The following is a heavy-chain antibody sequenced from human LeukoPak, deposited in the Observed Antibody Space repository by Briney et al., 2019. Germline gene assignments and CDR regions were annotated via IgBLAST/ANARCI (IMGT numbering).Heavy chain of an antibody. CDR3: ARLFPQGAVWSGYFWYFDY. J-gene: IGHJ4*02. D-gene: IGHD3-3*01. V-gene: IGHV1-8*03. CDR1: GYTFTSYD. Sequence: ASVKVSCKASGYTFTSYDINWVRQAPGQGLEWMGWMNPNSGNTGYAQKFQGRVTITRNTSISTAYMELSSLRSEDTAVYYCARLFPQGAVWSGYFWYFDYWGQGTLVTVSP. CDR2: MNPNSGNT.